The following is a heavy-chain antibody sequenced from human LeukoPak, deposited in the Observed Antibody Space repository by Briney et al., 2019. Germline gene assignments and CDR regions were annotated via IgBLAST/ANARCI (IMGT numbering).Heavy chain of an antibody. CDR2: INHSGST. J-gene: IGHJ6*03. Sequence: SETLSLTCAVYGGSFSGYYWSWIRQPPGKGLEWIGEINHSGSTNYNPSLKSRVTISVDTSKNQFSLKLSSVTAADTAVYYCARGAPSYMDVWGKGTTVTVSS. V-gene: IGHV4-34*01. CDR3: ARGAPSYMDV. CDR1: GGSFSGYY.